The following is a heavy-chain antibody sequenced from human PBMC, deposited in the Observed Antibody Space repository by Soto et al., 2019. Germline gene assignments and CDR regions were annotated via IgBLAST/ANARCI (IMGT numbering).Heavy chain of an antibody. D-gene: IGHD6-19*01. Sequence: GGSLRLSCAASGFTFSSYAMIWVRQAPGKGLEWVSAISGSGGSTYYADSVKGRFTISRDNSKNTLYLQMNSLRAEDTAVYYCAKDSAVGYYYYGMDVWGQGTTVTVSS. CDR2: ISGSGGST. J-gene: IGHJ6*02. V-gene: IGHV3-23*01. CDR1: GFTFSSYA. CDR3: AKDSAVGYYYYGMDV.